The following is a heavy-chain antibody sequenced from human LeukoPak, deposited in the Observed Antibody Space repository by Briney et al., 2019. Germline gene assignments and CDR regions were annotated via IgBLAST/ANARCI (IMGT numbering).Heavy chain of an antibody. V-gene: IGHV3-30*04. CDR1: GFTFSSYA. J-gene: IGHJ6*02. CDR2: ISYDGSNK. D-gene: IGHD3-3*01. Sequence: GGSLRLSCAASGFTFSSYAMHWVRQAPGKGLEWVAVISYDGSNKYYADSVKGRFTISRDNSKNSLYLQMNSLRAEDTAVYYCARWGLYDFWSGYYDYYYYYGMDVWGQGTTVTVSS. CDR3: ARWGLYDFWSGYYDYYYYYGMDV.